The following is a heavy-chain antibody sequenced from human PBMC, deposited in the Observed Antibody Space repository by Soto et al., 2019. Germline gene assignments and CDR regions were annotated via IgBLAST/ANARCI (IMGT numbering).Heavy chain of an antibody. CDR1: GFTFSSYG. CDR3: ATALEMNV. Sequence: GGSLRLSCAASGFTFSSYGMHWVRQAPGKGLEWVAVISYDGSNKYYADSVKGRFTISRDNSKNTLYLQMNSLRAEDTAVYYCATALEMNVWGQGTTVTVSS. J-gene: IGHJ6*02. V-gene: IGHV3-30*03. CDR2: ISYDGSNK.